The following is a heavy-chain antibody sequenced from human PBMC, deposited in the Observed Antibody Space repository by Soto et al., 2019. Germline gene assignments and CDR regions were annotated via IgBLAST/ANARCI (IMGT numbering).Heavy chain of an antibody. CDR2: ISWNSGSI. CDR1: GFTFDDYA. V-gene: IGHV3-9*01. J-gene: IGHJ4*02. D-gene: IGHD3-22*01. CDR3: AKDSSADYYDSSGDY. Sequence: SLRLSCAASGFTFDDYAMHWVRQAPGKGLEWVSGISWNSGSIGYADSVKGRFTISRDNAKNSLYLQMNSLRAEDTALYYCAKDSSADYYDSSGDYWGQGTLVTVSS.